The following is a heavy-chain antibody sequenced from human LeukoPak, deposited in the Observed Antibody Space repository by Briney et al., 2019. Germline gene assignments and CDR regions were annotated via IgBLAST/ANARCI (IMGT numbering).Heavy chain of an antibody. D-gene: IGHD3-10*01. CDR1: GYTLTELS. CDR3: ATDTLMVRGVVDFDY. CDR2: FDPEDGET. Sequence: ASVKVSCKVSGYTLTELSMHWVRQAPGKGLEWMGGFDPEDGETIYAQKFQGRVTMTEDTSTDTAYMELSSLRSGDTAVYYCATDTLMVRGVVDFDYWGQGTLVTVSS. V-gene: IGHV1-24*01. J-gene: IGHJ4*02.